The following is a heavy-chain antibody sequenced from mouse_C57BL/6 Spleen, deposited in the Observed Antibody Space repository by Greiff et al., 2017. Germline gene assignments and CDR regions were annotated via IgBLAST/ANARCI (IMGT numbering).Heavy chain of an antibody. CDR3: APYGPWFAY. CDR2: IDPEDGET. D-gene: IGHD1-1*01. CDR1: GFNIKDYY. J-gene: IGHJ3*01. Sequence: VQLQQSGAELVKPGASVKLSCTASGFNIKDYYMHWVKQRTEQGLEWIGRIDPEDGETKYASKFQGKATITADTSSNTAYLQLSSLTSEDTAVYYCAPYGPWFAYWGQGTLVTVSA. V-gene: IGHV14-2*01.